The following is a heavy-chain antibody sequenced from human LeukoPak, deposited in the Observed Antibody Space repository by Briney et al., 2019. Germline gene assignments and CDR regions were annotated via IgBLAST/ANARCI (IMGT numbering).Heavy chain of an antibody. D-gene: IGHD4-17*01. V-gene: IGHV3-21*01. J-gene: IGHJ4*02. CDR3: ALRNGDYAHGIPGN. Sequence: PGGSLRLSCAASGFIFSSYSMNWVRQAPGKGLEWSSSISSSSSYIYYADSVKGRFTISRDNAKNSLYLQMNSLRAEDTAVYYCALRNGDYAHGIPGNWGQGTLVTVSS. CDR1: GFIFSSYS. CDR2: ISSSSSYI.